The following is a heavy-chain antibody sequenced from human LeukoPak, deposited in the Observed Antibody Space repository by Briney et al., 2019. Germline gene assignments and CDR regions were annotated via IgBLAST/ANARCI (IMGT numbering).Heavy chain of an antibody. V-gene: IGHV4-61*08. CDR2: NMNT. J-gene: IGHJ4*02. CDR1: GASVSSGDHH. D-gene: IGHD6-19*01. CDR3: ARSGGYSSPQNY. Sequence: SETLSLTCIVSGASVSSGDHHWSWIRQAPGKGLEWIGHNMNTYYNPSLKSRVTISVDTSKSQFSLKLNSVTAADTAVYYCARSGGYSSPQNYWGQGTLVTVSS.